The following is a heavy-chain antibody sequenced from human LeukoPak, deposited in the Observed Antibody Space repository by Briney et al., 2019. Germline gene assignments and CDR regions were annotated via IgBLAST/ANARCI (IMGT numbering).Heavy chain of an antibody. CDR1: GGTFSSYA. V-gene: IGHV1-69*13. CDR3: ARECSTSCYMDV. Sequence: SVKVSCKASGGTFSSYAISWVRQAPGQGLEWMGGIIPIFGTANYAQKFQGRVTITADESTSTAYMELSSLRPEDTAVYYCARECSTSCYMDVWGKGTTVTVSS. J-gene: IGHJ6*03. CDR2: IIPIFGTA. D-gene: IGHD2-2*01.